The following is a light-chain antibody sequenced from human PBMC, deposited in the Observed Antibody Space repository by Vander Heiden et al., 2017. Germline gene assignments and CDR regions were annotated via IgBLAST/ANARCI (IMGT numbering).Light chain of an antibody. Sequence: EIVLTQAPRTLSLAPGERATLSCRASQSVSSSYLAWYQQKPGQAPRLLIYGASSRANGIPDRFSGSGSGTDFTLTISRLEREDFAVYYCQQDGSSPRTFGQGTKLEIK. J-gene: IGKJ2*01. CDR1: QSVSSSY. CDR2: GAS. CDR3: QQDGSSPRT. V-gene: IGKV3-20*01.